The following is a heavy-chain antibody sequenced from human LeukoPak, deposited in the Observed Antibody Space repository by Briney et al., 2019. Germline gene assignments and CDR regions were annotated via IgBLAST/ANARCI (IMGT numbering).Heavy chain of an antibody. V-gene: IGHV4-39*01. J-gene: IGHJ4*02. CDR1: GGSISSSRYY. D-gene: IGHD3-22*01. CDR2: IYYSGST. CDR3: ARQDYYDSSGYYRY. Sequence: SETLSLTCTVSGGSISSSRYYWGWIRQPPGKGLEWIGSIYYSGSTYYNPSLKSRVTISVDTSKNQFSLKLSSVTAADTAVYYCARQDYYDSSGYYRYWGQGTLVTVSS.